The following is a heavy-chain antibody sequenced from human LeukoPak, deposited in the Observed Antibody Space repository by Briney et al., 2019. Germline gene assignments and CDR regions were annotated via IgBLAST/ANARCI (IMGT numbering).Heavy chain of an antibody. CDR2: IYKDGKI. CDR3: ASRHCSGGDCYFAGADPFDH. D-gene: IGHD2-21*01. J-gene: IGHJ4*02. V-gene: IGHV3-53*01. CDR1: GFTFSSYA. Sequence: GGSLRLSCSASGFTFSSYAMHWVSQAPRKGLEWVSVIYKDGKIYYIDSVKGRFTISRDTSKNTLYLQMNSLRVEDTAVYYCASRHCSGGDCYFAGADPFDHWGQGTLVTVSS.